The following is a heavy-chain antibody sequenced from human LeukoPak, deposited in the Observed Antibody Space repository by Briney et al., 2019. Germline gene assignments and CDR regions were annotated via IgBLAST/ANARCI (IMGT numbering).Heavy chain of an antibody. D-gene: IGHD6-19*01. CDR2: INAGNGDT. CDR3: AKGEGSGWSSLFDY. J-gene: IGHJ4*02. Sequence: ASVKVSCKASGYTFTSYAMHWVRQAPGQRLEWMGWINAGNGDTKYSQKFQGRVTITRDTSASTAYMELSSLRSEDTAVYYCAKGEGSGWSSLFDYWGQGTLVTVCS. V-gene: IGHV1-3*01. CDR1: GYTFTSYA.